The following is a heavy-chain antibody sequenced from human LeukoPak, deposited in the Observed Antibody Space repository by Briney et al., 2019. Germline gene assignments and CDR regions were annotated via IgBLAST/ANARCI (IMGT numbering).Heavy chain of an antibody. J-gene: IGHJ4*02. V-gene: IGHV4-34*01. CDR1: GGSFSGYY. D-gene: IGHD3-3*01. CDR2: INHSGST. Sequence: SETLSLTCAVYGGSFSGYYWSWIRQPPGKGLEWIGEINHSGSTNYNPSLKSRVTISVDTSKNQFSLKLSSVTAADTAVYYCARGPTYYDFWGGNPLDYWGQGTLVTVSS. CDR3: ARGPTYYDFWGGNPLDY.